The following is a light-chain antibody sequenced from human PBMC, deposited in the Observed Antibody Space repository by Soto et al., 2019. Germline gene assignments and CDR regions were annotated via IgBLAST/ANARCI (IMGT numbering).Light chain of an antibody. CDR3: QQYQSYSQ. CDR2: KAS. V-gene: IGKV1-5*03. J-gene: IGKJ1*01. Sequence: DIQVTQSPSTLSASVGDRVTITCRASESINSWLAWYQQKPGKAPKLLIYKASNLESGVPSRFSGSGSGTEFTLTITSLQPDDFANYYCQQYQSYSQFGKGTKV. CDR1: ESINSW.